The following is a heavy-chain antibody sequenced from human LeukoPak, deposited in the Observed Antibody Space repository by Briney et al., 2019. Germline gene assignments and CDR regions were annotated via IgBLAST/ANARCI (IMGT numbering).Heavy chain of an antibody. J-gene: IGHJ4*02. Sequence: GGSLRLSCAASGFTFSSYSMNWVRQAPGKGLGWVSSISSSSSYIYYADSVKGRFTISRDNAKNSLYLQMNSLRAEDTAVYYCAREEGVPAATNWGQGTLVTVSS. CDR1: GFTFSSYS. V-gene: IGHV3-21*01. CDR2: ISSSSSYI. CDR3: AREEGVPAATN. D-gene: IGHD2-2*01.